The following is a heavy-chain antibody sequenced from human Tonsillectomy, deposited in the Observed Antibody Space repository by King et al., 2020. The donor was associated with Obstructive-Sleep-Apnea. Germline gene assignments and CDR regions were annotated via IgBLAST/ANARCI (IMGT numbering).Heavy chain of an antibody. CDR1: GFTFSSYS. V-gene: IGHV3-21*01. J-gene: IGHJ4*02. D-gene: IGHD6-13*01. Sequence: VQLVESGGGLVKPGGSLRLSCAASGFTFSSYSMNWVRQAPGKGLEWVSSISSSSSYIYYADSVKGRFTISRDNAKNSLYLQMNSLRAEDTAVYYCARDSSMRPIAAAGTDYWGQGTLVTVSS. CDR2: ISSSSSYI. CDR3: ARDSSMRPIAAAGTDY.